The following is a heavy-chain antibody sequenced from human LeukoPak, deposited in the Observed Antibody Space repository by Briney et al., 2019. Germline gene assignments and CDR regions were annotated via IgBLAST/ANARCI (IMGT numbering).Heavy chain of an antibody. V-gene: IGHV3-21*01. Sequence: GGSLRLSCAASGFTFSSYSMNWVRQAPGKGLEWVSSISSSSSYIYYADSVKGRFTISRDNAKNSLYLQMNSLRAEDTAVYYCASRPIAAAGTRARRPHGYWYFDLWGRGTLVTVSS. CDR1: GFTFSSYS. CDR3: ASRPIAAAGTRARRPHGYWYFDL. D-gene: IGHD6-13*01. CDR2: ISSSSSYI. J-gene: IGHJ2*01.